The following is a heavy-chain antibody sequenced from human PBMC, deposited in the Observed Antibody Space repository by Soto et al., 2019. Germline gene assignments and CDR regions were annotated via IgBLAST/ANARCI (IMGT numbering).Heavy chain of an antibody. V-gene: IGHV4-59*08. CDR2: VYYGGRT. CDR1: CDSISRYF. Sequence: SETLSLTCTVSCDSISRYFWNWVRQSPGKGLEWIGNVYYGGRTNYNPSLKSRVTISVDTSKMQVSLKLSSVTAADTAVYFCARGTPSPLIVRSSRGPWFDPWGQGTLVTVSS. J-gene: IGHJ5*02. D-gene: IGHD2-15*01. CDR3: ARGTPSPLIVRSSRGPWFDP.